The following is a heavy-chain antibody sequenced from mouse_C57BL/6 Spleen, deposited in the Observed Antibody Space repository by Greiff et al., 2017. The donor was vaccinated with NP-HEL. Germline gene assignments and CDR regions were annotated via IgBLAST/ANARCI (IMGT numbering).Heavy chain of an antibody. Sequence: DVKLVESGGGLVKPGGSLKLSCAASGFTFSSYAMSWVRQTPEKRLEWVATISDGGSYTYYPDNVKGRFTISRDNAKNNLYLQMSHLKSEDTAMYYCARDGNWDDAYWGQGTLVTVSA. V-gene: IGHV5-4*01. CDR3: ARDGNWDDAY. CDR1: GFTFSSYA. D-gene: IGHD4-1*01. J-gene: IGHJ3*01. CDR2: ISDGGSYT.